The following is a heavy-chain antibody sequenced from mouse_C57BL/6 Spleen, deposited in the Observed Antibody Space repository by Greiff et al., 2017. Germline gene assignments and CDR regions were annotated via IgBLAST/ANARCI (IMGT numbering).Heavy chain of an antibody. D-gene: IGHD1-1*02. CDR3: ARGWVGYLAY. J-gene: IGHJ2*01. V-gene: IGHV5-16*01. CDR1: GFTFSDYY. CDR2: INYDGSST. Sequence: EVQLVESEGGLVQPGRSLKLSCTASGFTFSDYYMAWVRQVPEKGLEWVANINYDGSSTYYLDSLKSRFIISRDNAKSILYMQMSSLKSEDTATYYSARGWVGYLAYWGQGTTLTVSA.